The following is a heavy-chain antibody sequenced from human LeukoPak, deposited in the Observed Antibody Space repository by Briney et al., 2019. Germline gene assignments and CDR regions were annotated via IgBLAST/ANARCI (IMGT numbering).Heavy chain of an antibody. Sequence: PSQTLSLTCTVSGGSISSGGYYWSWIRQHPGKGLEWIGYIYYSGSTYYNPSLKSRVTISVDTSKNQFSLKLSSVTAADTALYYCARRTRAGDLDWFDPWGQGTLVTVSS. CDR1: GGSISSGGYY. J-gene: IGHJ5*02. CDR3: ARRTRAGDLDWFDP. D-gene: IGHD3-16*01. CDR2: IYYSGST. V-gene: IGHV4-31*03.